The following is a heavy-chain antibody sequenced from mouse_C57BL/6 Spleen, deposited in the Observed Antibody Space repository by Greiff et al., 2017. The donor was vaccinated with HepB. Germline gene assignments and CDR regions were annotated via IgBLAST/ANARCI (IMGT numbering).Heavy chain of an antibody. D-gene: IGHD1-1*02. Sequence: EVMLVESGGGLVKPGGSLKLSCAASGFTFSSYAMSWVRQTPEKRLEWVATISDGGSYTYYPDNVKGRFTISRDNAKNNLYLQMSHLKSEDTAMYYCARDTRLGGAMDYWGQGTSVTVSS. J-gene: IGHJ4*01. CDR3: ARDTRLGGAMDY. CDR2: ISDGGSYT. CDR1: GFTFSSYA. V-gene: IGHV5-4*01.